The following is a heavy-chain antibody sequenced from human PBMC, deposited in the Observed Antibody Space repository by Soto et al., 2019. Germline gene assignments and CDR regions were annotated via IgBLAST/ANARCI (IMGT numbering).Heavy chain of an antibody. CDR3: AKDNQFTLVREATFEH. D-gene: IGHD3-10*01. V-gene: IGHV3-9*01. J-gene: IGHJ4*02. CDR1: GFTFDDYA. CDR2: ISWNSGRI. Sequence: EVQLVESGGGLVQPGRSLRLSCAASGFTFDDYAMHWVRQAPGKGLEWVSGISWNSGRIGYADSVKGRFTLSRDNDKNSLYLQMNSLRSEDTGLYDCAKDNQFTLVREATFEHWGKGTLVTVSS.